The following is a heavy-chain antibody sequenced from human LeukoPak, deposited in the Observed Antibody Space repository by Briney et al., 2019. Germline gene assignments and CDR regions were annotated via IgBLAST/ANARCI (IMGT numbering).Heavy chain of an antibody. CDR1: GFTFTPFW. CDR3: AKRAKSYYDSSGYHFDY. D-gene: IGHD3-22*01. CDR2: INSDESSR. V-gene: IGHV3-74*01. J-gene: IGHJ4*02. Sequence: GGSLRLSCVASGFTFTPFWMHWVRQAPGKGLVWVSHINSDESSRNYADSVKGRFTISRDNSKNTLYLQMNSLRAEDTAVYYCAKRAKSYYDSSGYHFDYWGQGTLVTVSS.